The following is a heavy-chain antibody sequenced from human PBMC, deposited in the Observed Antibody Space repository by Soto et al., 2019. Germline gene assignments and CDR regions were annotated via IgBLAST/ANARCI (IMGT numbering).Heavy chain of an antibody. V-gene: IGHV3-74*01. J-gene: IGHJ6*02. CDR3: ARGTYSGYYYGMDV. CDR2: INSDGSST. D-gene: IGHD5-12*01. CDR1: GFTFSSYW. Sequence: RRLSCAASGFTFSSYWMHWVRQAPGKGLVWVSRINSDGSSTSYADSVKGRFTISRDNAKNTLYLQMNSLRAEDTAVYYCARGTYSGYYYGMDVWGQGTTVTVSS.